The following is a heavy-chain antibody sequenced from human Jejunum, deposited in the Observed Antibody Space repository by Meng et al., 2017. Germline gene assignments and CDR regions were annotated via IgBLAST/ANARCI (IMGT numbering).Heavy chain of an antibody. CDR3: AKEAGNLSAFDI. D-gene: IGHD6-13*01. J-gene: IGHJ3*02. Sequence: GESLKISCEVSGFIFSSFEMNWVRQAPGKGLEWVSYISNGGGRTIYYADSVKGRFTISRDNAKNPRHLQMSSLGAEDTASYYCAKEAGNLSAFDIWGQGTMVT. CDR1: GFIFSSFE. V-gene: IGHV3-48*03. CDR2: ISNGGGRTI.